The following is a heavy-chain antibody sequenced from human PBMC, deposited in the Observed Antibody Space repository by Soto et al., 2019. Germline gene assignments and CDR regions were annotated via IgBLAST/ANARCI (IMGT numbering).Heavy chain of an antibody. Sequence: QVQLVQSGAEVKKPGSSVKVSCKASGGTFSSNTISWVRQAPGQGLEWMGRIIPILGIANYAQKFQGRVTITADKSTSTAYMELSSLRSEDTAVYYCARLRDSDGMDVWGQGTTVTVS. D-gene: IGHD1-26*01. J-gene: IGHJ6*02. CDR2: IIPILGIA. V-gene: IGHV1-69*02. CDR3: ARLRDSDGMDV. CDR1: GGTFSSNT.